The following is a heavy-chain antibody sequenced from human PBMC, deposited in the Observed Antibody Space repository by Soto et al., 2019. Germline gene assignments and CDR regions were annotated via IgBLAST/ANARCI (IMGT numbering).Heavy chain of an antibody. CDR3: ANPPNEYCSGGSCFDY. CDR2: ISGSGGST. CDR1: GVTFSSYA. Sequence: WGSLTLSCAASGVTFSSYAMSWVRKAPGKGLEWVSAISGSGGSTYYADSVKGRFTISRDNSKNTLYLQMNSLRAEDTAVYYCANPPNEYCSGGSCFDYWGQGTLVTVSS. D-gene: IGHD2-15*01. J-gene: IGHJ4*02. V-gene: IGHV3-23*01.